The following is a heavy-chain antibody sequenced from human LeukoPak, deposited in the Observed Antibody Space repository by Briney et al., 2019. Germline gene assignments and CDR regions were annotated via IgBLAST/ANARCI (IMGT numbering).Heavy chain of an antibody. V-gene: IGHV3-53*01. D-gene: IGHD3-3*01. CDR3: ASSYAHYDFWSGDTYQSYFEP. CDR1: GFTVSSSY. J-gene: IGHJ4*02. CDR2: IYDGDST. Sequence: GGSLSLSCAASGFTVSSSYISWVRQAPGKGLEWVSVIYDGDSTYYADSLKGRFIISRDTSKNHVYLQMDSLRAEDTAVYYCASSYAHYDFWSGDTYQSYFEPWGQGTLVSVSS.